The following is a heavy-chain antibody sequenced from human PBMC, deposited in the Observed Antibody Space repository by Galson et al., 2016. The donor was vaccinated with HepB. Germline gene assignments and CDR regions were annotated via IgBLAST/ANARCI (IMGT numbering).Heavy chain of an antibody. Sequence: SLRLSCAASGFTFSSYAMSWVRQAPGKGLEWVSGISGSGGSTDYADSVKGRFTISRDNSKNTLYLQMNSLRAEDTAVYYCAKVIPSTIIIINALDFWGQGTLVTVSS. CDR2: ISGSGGST. CDR1: GFTFSSYA. J-gene: IGHJ4*02. V-gene: IGHV3-23*01. D-gene: IGHD3/OR15-3a*01. CDR3: AKVIPSTIIIINALDF.